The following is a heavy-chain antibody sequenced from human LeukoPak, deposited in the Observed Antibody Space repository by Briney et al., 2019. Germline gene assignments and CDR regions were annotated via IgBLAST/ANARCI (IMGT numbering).Heavy chain of an antibody. Sequence: PGGSLRLSCAASGFTFSSYAMSWVRQAPGKGLEWVSAISGSGGSTYYADSVKGRFTISRDNSKNTLYLQMNSLRADDTAVYYCATYDFWSGYPIGLFDYWGQGTLVTVSS. CDR3: ATYDFWSGYPIGLFDY. CDR2: ISGSGGST. D-gene: IGHD3-3*01. V-gene: IGHV3-23*01. CDR1: GFTFSSYA. J-gene: IGHJ4*02.